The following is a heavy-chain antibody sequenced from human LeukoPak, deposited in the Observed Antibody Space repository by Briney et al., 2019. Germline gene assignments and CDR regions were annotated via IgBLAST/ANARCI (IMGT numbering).Heavy chain of an antibody. J-gene: IGHJ5*02. CDR3: ARHSNYDSGSYYRYWFDP. CDR2: IYYSGST. Sequence: SETLSLTCTVSGGSISSYYWSWIRQPPGKGLEWIGYIYYSGSTNYNPSLKSRVTISVDTSKNQFSLKLSSVTAADTAVYYCARHSNYDSGSYYRYWFDPWGQGTLVTVSS. CDR1: GGSISSYY. V-gene: IGHV4-59*08. D-gene: IGHD3-10*01.